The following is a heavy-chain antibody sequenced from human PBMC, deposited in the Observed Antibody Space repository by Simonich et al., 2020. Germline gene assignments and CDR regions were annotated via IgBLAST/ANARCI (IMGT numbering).Heavy chain of an antibody. D-gene: IGHD2-2*01. V-gene: IGHV3-21*01. CDR1: GFTFSSYS. J-gene: IGHJ6*02. CDR3: AGGVYCSSTSCSTYYYYGMDV. Sequence: EVQLVESGGGLVKPGGSLRLSCAASGFTFSSYSMNWVRQAPGKGLEWVSSISSSSSYIYYADSVKGRFTISRDKAKNSLYLQMKSLGAKETAVYYCAGGVYCSSTSCSTYYYYGMDVWGQGTTVTVSS. CDR2: ISSSSSYI.